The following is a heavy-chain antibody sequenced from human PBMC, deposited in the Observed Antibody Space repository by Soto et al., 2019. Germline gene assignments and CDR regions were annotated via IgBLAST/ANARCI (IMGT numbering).Heavy chain of an antibody. CDR1: GFTFSSYG. CDR2: IWYDGSNN. D-gene: IGHD7-27*01. J-gene: IGHJ6*02. Sequence: GGSLRLSCAASGFTFSSYGMHWVRQAPGKGLDWVAVIWYDGSNNYYADSVKGRFTISRDNSKNTLYLQMNSLRAEDTAVYYCARESGDSYYYYGMDVWGQGTTVTVSS. V-gene: IGHV3-33*01. CDR3: ARESGDSYYYYGMDV.